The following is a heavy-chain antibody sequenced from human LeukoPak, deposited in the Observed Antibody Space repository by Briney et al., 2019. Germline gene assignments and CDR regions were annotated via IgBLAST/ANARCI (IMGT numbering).Heavy chain of an antibody. Sequence: PSETLSLTCTVSGGSISSGGYYWSWIRQHPGKGPEWIGYIYYSGSTYYNPSLKSRVTISVDTSKNQFSLKLSSVTAADTAVYYCARYPYSSSWYEPPNYYYYGMDVWGQGTTVTVSS. J-gene: IGHJ6*02. CDR3: ARYPYSSSWYEPPNYYYYGMDV. D-gene: IGHD6-13*01. V-gene: IGHV4-31*03. CDR2: IYYSGST. CDR1: GGSISSGGYY.